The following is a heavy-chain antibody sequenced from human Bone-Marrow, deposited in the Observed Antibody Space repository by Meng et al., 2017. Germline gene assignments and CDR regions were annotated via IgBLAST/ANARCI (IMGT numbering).Heavy chain of an antibody. CDR1: GDSVSSNSAA. Sequence: SQTRSLTGAISGDSVSSNSAAWNWIRQSPSRGLEWLGRTYYRSKWYNDYAVSVKSRITINPDTSKNQFSLQLNSVTPEDTAVYYCARDPGYCSSTSCYAGGYFFDYWGHGTRVT. CDR2: TYYRSKWYN. D-gene: IGHD2-2*01. J-gene: IGHJ4*01. V-gene: IGHV6-1*01. CDR3: ARDPGYCSSTSCYAGGYFFDY.